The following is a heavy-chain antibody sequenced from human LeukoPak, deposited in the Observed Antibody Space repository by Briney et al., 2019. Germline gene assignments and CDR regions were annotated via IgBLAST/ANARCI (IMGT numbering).Heavy chain of an antibody. CDR3: ARNKKYYYDSSGCQYYFDY. Sequence: SETLSLTCTVSGDSISTSNSYWGWIRQPPGKGLEWIGSIYYSGSTYYNPSLKSRVTMSLDTSKNHFSLKLSSVTAADTAVYYCARNKKYYYDSSGCQYYFDYWGQGTLVTVSS. D-gene: IGHD3-22*01. J-gene: IGHJ4*02. V-gene: IGHV4-39*07. CDR1: GDSISTSNSY. CDR2: IYYSGST.